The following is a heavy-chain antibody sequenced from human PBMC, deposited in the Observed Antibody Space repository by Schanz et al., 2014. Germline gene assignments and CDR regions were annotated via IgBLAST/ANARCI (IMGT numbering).Heavy chain of an antibody. CDR1: GFTFSTYA. V-gene: IGHV3-66*04. J-gene: IGHJ6*02. CDR2: IYSGIGA. D-gene: IGHD3-10*01. Sequence: EVQLVESGGGVVQPGRSLRLSCAASGFTFSTYAMSWVRQAPGKGLEWVSVIYSGIGAYYADSVKDRFTVSRDNAKNSLFLQMNSLRVEDTAVYYCARLPVGYGSGIWDVWGQGTSVTVSS. CDR3: ARLPVGYGSGIWDV.